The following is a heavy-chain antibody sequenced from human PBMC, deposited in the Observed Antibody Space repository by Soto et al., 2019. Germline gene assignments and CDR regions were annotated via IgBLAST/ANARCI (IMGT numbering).Heavy chain of an antibody. CDR3: ARIKSGYSYGSIIDF. CDR1: GGSINNFH. D-gene: IGHD5-18*01. J-gene: IGHJ4*02. Sequence: SETLSLTCSVSGGSINNFHWSWIRQPPGKGLEWIGFVFYSGRTTYNPSLQSLVTISVDTSQNLFSLKVRSVTAADTATYYCARIKSGYSYGSIIDFWGQGKLVTVSS. CDR2: VFYSGRT. V-gene: IGHV4-59*01.